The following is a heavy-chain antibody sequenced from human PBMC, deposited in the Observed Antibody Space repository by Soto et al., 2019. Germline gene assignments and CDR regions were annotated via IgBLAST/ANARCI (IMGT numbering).Heavy chain of an antibody. V-gene: IGHV4-59*12. CDR3: ATQEVGGSYVYTFDP. D-gene: IGHD1-26*01. CDR1: GDSISSYY. J-gene: IGHJ5*02. CDR2: IYYSGST. Sequence: SETLSLTCTVSGDSISSYYWSWIRQPPGKGLEWIGYIYYSGSTNYNPSLKSRVTISVGTSKNQFSLKLTSVTAADTAVYYCATQEVGGSYVYTFDPWGQGTLVTVSS.